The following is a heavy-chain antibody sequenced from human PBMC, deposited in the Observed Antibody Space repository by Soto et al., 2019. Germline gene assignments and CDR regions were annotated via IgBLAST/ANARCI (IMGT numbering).Heavy chain of an antibody. J-gene: IGHJ2*01. CDR3: ARNPNWQYWYFDL. Sequence: EVQLVESGGSVIRPGGSLRLSCAASGFAFDHYGMAWVRQVPGTGMEWVSGISGSGANIGYADSVKGRFTMSRDNTKNSLYLEMNNLGAEDTALYPCARNPNWQYWYFDLWGRGTLVTVSS. CDR1: GFAFDHYG. V-gene: IGHV3-20*01. D-gene: IGHD1-1*01. CDR2: ISGSGANI.